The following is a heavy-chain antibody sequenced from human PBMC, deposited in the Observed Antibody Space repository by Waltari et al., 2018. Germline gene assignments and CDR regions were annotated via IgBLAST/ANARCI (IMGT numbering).Heavy chain of an antibody. V-gene: IGHV3-53*01. CDR3: ARDPSGSYPGDY. J-gene: IGHJ4*02. D-gene: IGHD1-26*01. CDR1: GFTVRTNY. CDR2: IYRGGST. Sequence: EVQLVESGGGLIQPGGSLRLSCAASGFTVRTNYMTWVRQAPGKGLEWLSVIYRGGSTYYADSVKGRFTISRDNSKNMLYLQMNSLRAEDTAVYYCARDPSGSYPGDYWGQGTLVTVSS.